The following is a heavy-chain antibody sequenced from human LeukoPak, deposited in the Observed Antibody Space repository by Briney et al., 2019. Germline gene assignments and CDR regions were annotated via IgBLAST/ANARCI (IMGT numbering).Heavy chain of an antibody. D-gene: IGHD3-16*01. CDR3: ERGPTHDYGDY. V-gene: IGHV1-18*01. J-gene: IGHJ4*02. CDR2: ISGYNGNT. CDR1: GYTFTSYG. Sequence: GASVRVSCTASGYTFTSYGMSWVRQAPGQGLEWVGWISGYNGNTNYAENLQGRVTITTDTSTSTAYMAMRRVSSDDTDVNYCERGPTHDYGDYWGQETLVTVSS.